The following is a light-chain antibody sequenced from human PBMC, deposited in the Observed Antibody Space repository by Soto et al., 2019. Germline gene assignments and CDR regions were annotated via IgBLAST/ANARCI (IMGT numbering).Light chain of an antibody. Sequence: DIVMTQSPDSLGVSLGERATINCKSSQSILYSSDNQNYLAWYQQKPGQPPKLLIYLASTRESGVPDRCSGGGSGADFTLTISSLQAEDVAVYYCQQYYSSPLTFGGGTKVEI. J-gene: IGKJ4*01. CDR2: LAS. CDR3: QQYYSSPLT. CDR1: QSILYSSDNQNY. V-gene: IGKV4-1*01.